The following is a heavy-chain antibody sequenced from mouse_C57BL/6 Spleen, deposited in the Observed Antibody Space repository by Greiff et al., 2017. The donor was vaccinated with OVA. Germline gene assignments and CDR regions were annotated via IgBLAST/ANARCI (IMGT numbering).Heavy chain of an antibody. CDR1: GFNIKDYY. CDR3: ARNWDRGDYAMDY. V-gene: IGHV14-2*01. Sequence: VHVKQSGAELVKPGASVKLSCTASGFNIKDYYMHWVKQRTEQGLEWIGRIDPEDGETKYAPKFQGKATITADTSSNTAYLQLSSLTSEDTAVYYCARNWDRGDYAMDYWGQGTSVTVSS. CDR2: IDPEDGET. D-gene: IGHD4-1*01. J-gene: IGHJ4*01.